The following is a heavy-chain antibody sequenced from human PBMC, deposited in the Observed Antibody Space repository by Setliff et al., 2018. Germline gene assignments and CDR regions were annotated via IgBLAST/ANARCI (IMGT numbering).Heavy chain of an antibody. CDR3: ARHKVIKKEFIRLTWFDP. CDR1: GGSMTDFF. V-gene: IGHV4-4*08. CDR2: IYTKGGT. J-gene: IGHJ5*02. Sequence: PSETLSLTCSVAGGSMTDFFWHWFRRPPGKGLEWIGYIYTKGGTNYSPSLKSRVTMSVDSSRNQFSLTLSSVSAADMAVYYCARHKVIKKEFIRLTWFDPWGQGTPVTVSS. D-gene: IGHD3-10*01.